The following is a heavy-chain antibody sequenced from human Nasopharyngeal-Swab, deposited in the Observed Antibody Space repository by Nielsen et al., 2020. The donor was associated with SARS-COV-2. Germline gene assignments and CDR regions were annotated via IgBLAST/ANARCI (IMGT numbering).Heavy chain of an antibody. D-gene: IGHD3-22*01. Sequence: GESLKISCAAPGFMFSNYAMSWVRQAPGKGLEWVSSISGSGGGTFYADSVRGRFTISRDNSKNTLYLQMSSLRAEDTAVYYCAKDGVVTMIVVVISYFDYWGQGTLVTVSS. J-gene: IGHJ4*02. CDR3: AKDGVVTMIVVVISYFDY. CDR2: ISGSGGGT. CDR1: GFMFSNYA. V-gene: IGHV3-23*01.